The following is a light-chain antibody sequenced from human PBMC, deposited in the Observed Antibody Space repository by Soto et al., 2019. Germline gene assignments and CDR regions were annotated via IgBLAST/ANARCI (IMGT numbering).Light chain of an antibody. CDR2: DAS. CDR1: QSVSSNY. J-gene: IGKJ1*01. CDR3: QQYGRSPWT. Sequence: ESVLTQSPGTLSLSPGDRATLSCRASQSVSSNYLAWYQQKPGQAPRLLIYDASRRATGIPDRFSGSGSGTDFTLIISRLEPEDFAVYYWQQYGRSPWTFGQGTKVEVK. V-gene: IGKV3-20*01.